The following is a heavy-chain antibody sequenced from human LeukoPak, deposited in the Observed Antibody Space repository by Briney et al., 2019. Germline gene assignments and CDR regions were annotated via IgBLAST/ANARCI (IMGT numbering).Heavy chain of an antibody. D-gene: IGHD3-16*02. CDR3: ARLHRWDGLYFDY. V-gene: IGHV4-28*01. Sequence: SDTLSLTCAVSGDSIRSANSWGWIRQPPGKGLEWIGYIYNNGRTYYNPSLKSRVTLSADTSNNQFSLRLSSVTAVDTAVYPCARLHRWDGLYFDYWGRGTLVTVSS. CDR1: GDSIRSANS. J-gene: IGHJ4*02. CDR2: IYNNGRT.